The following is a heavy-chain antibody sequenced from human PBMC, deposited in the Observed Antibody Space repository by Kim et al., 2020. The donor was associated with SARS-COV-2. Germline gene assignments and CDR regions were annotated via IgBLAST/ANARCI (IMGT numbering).Heavy chain of an antibody. D-gene: IGHD6-13*01. CDR3: ARRDSSSWNPVEDALDV. Sequence: SETLSLTCSVSGASISSGAYYWNWIRQQPGKGLKWIGSIYYTGNTFYNPSLKSRVTISVDTSKNQFSLQLSSVTAADTAVYYCARRDSSSWNPVEDALDVWGQGTTVTVSS. J-gene: IGHJ6*02. CDR1: GASISSGAYY. CDR2: IYYTGNT. V-gene: IGHV4-31*03.